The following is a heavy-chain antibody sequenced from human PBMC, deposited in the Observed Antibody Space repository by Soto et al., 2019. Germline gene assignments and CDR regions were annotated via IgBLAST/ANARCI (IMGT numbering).Heavy chain of an antibody. Sequence: GSLRLSCAASGFTFRHIWMSWVRRSPEKGPEWVASISPDGGEIYYVDSVKGRFTISRDNTRNSLYLQMNSLRAEDTAVYYCAKGPRWGQGTLVTVSS. V-gene: IGHV3-7*01. CDR3: AKGPR. J-gene: IGHJ4*02. CDR2: ISPDGGEI. CDR1: GFTFRHIW.